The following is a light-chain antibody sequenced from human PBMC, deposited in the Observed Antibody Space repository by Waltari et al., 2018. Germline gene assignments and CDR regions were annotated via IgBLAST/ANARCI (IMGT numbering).Light chain of an antibody. V-gene: IGKV3-20*01. Sequence: EIVLTQSPGTPSCFPGERATLSCRASQSVSMLVCYQQKPGQAPRLLIYDVSTRSTGIPDRFSGSGSGTDFSLTISRLESEDFAVYYCQHYVTLPVTFGQGTKVEIK. CDR1: QSVSM. CDR3: QHYVTLPVT. CDR2: DVS. J-gene: IGKJ1*01.